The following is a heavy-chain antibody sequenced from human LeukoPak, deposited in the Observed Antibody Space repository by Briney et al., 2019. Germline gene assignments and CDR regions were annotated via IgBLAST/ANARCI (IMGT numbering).Heavy chain of an antibody. V-gene: IGHV4-59*01. J-gene: IGHJ6*03. D-gene: IGHD3-3*01. CDR3: ARDRAEFPDYDSTLYQYFMDV. Sequence: PSETLSLTCSVSGGAISSYYWSWIRQPPGKGLEWLGYIYYSGTTIYSPSLKSRLTISVDTSKNQFSLLLSSVTAADTAVYYCARDRAEFPDYDSTLYQYFMDVWGKGITVTVSS. CDR1: GGAISSYY. CDR2: IYYSGTT.